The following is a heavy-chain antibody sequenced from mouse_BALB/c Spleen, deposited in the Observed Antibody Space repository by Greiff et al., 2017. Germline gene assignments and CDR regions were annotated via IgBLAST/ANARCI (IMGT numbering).Heavy chain of an antibody. D-gene: IGHD1-2*01. CDR2: IDPANGNT. V-gene: IGHV14-3*02. J-gene: IGHJ1*01. CDR1: GFNIKDTY. CDR3: ANSLLRPNWYFDV. Sequence: VQLQQSGAELVKPGASVKLSCTASGFNIKDTYMHWVKQRPEQGLEWIGRIDPANGNTKYDPKFQGKAPITADTSSNTAYLQLSSLTSEDTAVYYCANSLLRPNWYFDVWGAGTTVTVSS.